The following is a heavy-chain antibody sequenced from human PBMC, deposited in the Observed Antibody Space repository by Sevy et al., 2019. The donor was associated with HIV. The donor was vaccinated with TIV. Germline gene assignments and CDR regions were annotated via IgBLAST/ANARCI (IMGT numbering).Heavy chain of an antibody. Sequence: GGSLRLSCGAFGFTFSKYSMSWVRQPPGKGREWVSTLSFGCGEINHADSVKGRFTISRDNSKNSLYLQMNNLRAEDTAVYYCAREGCTKPHDYWGQGTLVTVSS. J-gene: IGHJ4*02. V-gene: IGHV3-23*01. CDR2: LSFGCGEI. D-gene: IGHD2-8*01. CDR1: GFTFSKYS. CDR3: AREGCTKPHDY.